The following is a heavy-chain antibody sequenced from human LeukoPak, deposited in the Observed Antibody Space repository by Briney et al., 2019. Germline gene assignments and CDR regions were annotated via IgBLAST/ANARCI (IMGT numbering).Heavy chain of an antibody. CDR3: ARGPGAARRAYYYYYYMDV. CDR2: MKPNSGNT. V-gene: IGHV1-8*01. D-gene: IGHD6-6*01. CDR1: GYTFTSYD. Sequence: ASVTVSCKASGYTFTSYDINWVRQATGQGLEWMGWMKPNSGNTGYAQKFQGRVTMTRNTSISTAYMELSSLRSEDTAVYYCARGPGAARRAYYYYYYMDVWGKGTTVTVSS. J-gene: IGHJ6*03.